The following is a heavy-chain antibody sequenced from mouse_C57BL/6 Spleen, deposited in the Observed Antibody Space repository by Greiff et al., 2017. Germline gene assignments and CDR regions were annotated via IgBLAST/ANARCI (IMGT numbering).Heavy chain of an antibody. CDR3: ARRGDGYGYAMDY. V-gene: IGHV1-50*01. CDR1: GYTFTSYW. CDR2: IDPSDSYT. Sequence: QVQLQQPGAELVKPGASVKLSCKASGYTFTSYWMQWVKQRPGQGLEWIGEIDPSDSYTNYNQKFKGKATLTVDTSSSTAYMQLSSLTSEDSAVYDCARRGDGYGYAMDYWGQGTSVTVSS. J-gene: IGHJ4*01. D-gene: IGHD2-2*01.